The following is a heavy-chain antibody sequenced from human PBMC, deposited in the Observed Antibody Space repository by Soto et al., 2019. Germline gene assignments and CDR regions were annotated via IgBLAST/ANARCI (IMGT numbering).Heavy chain of an antibody. J-gene: IGHJ4*02. D-gene: IGHD3-22*01. Sequence: ASVTFSCKASGYTFTSYGISWVRQAPGQGLEWMGWISAYNGNTNYAQKLQGRVTMTTDTSTSTAYMELRSLRSDDTAVYYCARVEYYYDSSGYYDYWGQGTLVTVSS. CDR3: ARVEYYYDSSGYYDY. CDR2: ISAYNGNT. V-gene: IGHV1-18*04. CDR1: GYTFTSYG.